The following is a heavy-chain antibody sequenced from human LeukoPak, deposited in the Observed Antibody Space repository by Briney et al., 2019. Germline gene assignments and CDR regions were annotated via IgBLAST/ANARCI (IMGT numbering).Heavy chain of an antibody. CDR3: ARNPHHDDDADEGFDY. J-gene: IGHJ4*02. D-gene: IGHD3-16*01. CDR2: ISYTGNT. Sequence: PSETLSLTCTVSGGSNSRSSNYWGWIRQPPGKGLEWIGHISYTGNTYYNPSLKSRVTISVDSSKNQFSLNLSSVTAADTAIYYCARNPHHDDDADEGFDYWGQGTLVTVSS. V-gene: IGHV4-39*07. CDR1: GGSNSRSSNY.